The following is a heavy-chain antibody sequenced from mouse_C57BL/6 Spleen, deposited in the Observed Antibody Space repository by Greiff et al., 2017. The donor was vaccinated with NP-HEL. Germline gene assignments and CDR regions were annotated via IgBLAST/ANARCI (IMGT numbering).Heavy chain of an antibody. CDR1: GYTFTSYW. CDR3: ATTVVATWDYYAMDY. D-gene: IGHD1-1*01. CDR2: LDPSDSYP. J-gene: IGHJ4*01. Sequence: QVQLQQPGAELVMPGASVKLSCTASGYTFTSYWMHWVKQRPGQGLEWIGELDPSDSYPTYNQKFKGKSTLTVDKSSSTAYMQLSSLTSEDSAVYYCATTVVATWDYYAMDYWGQGTSVTVSS. V-gene: IGHV1-69*01.